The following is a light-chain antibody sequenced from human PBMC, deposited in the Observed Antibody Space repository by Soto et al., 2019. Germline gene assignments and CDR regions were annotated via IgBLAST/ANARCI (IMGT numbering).Light chain of an antibody. Sequence: PGERATLSCRASQSVSSDLAWYQQKPGQAPRLLIYDASNRATGIPARFSGSGSGTDFTLTISSLEPEDFAVYYCQQRGNRPPEGTLGPGTKVDIK. CDR3: QQRGNRPPEGT. J-gene: IGKJ3*01. V-gene: IGKV3-11*01. CDR2: DAS. CDR1: QSVSSD.